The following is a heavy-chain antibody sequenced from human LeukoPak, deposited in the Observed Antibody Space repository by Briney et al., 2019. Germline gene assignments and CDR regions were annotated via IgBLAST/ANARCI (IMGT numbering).Heavy chain of an antibody. J-gene: IGHJ4*02. V-gene: IGHV3-48*01. D-gene: IGHD4-17*01. CDR2: ISISNNSI. Sequence: PGGSLRLSCAASGFTFSYYSFNWVRQAPGKGLEWIAYISISNNSIYYADSVKGRFTIYRDNAKNSLYLQMNSLRVEDTAVYYCARETIYSDKVIDHWGQGTPVTVSS. CDR3: ARETIYSDKVIDH. CDR1: GFTFSYYS.